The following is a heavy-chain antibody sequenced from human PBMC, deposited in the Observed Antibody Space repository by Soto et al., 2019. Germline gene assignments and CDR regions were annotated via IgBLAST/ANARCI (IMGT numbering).Heavy chain of an antibody. V-gene: IGHV3-73*01. CDR2: IRSKANSYAT. J-gene: IGHJ4*01. Sequence: LRLSCAASGFTFSGSAMHWVRQASGKGLEWVGRIRSKANSYATAYAASVKGRFTISRDDSKNTAYLQMNSLRAEDTAVYYCAKDRRITMVRGVLRAFDSWRQGNLVTVSS. CDR1: GFTFSGSA. CDR3: AKDRRITMVRGVLRAFDS. D-gene: IGHD3-10*01.